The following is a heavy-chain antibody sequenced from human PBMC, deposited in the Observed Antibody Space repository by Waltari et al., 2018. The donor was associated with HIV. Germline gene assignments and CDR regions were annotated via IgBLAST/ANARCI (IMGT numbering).Heavy chain of an antibody. CDR1: GFSLSTSGVG. V-gene: IGHV2-5*01. CDR2: IYWNDDK. CDR3: AHSPSCSGGSCQGGFDY. Sequence: QITLKESGPTLVKPTQTLTLTCTFSGFSLSTSGVGVGWIRQPPGKALEWLALIYWNDDKRYSPSLKSRLTITKDTSKNQVVLTMTNMDPVDTATYYCAHSPSCSGGSCQGGFDYWGQGTLVTVSS. D-gene: IGHD2-15*01. J-gene: IGHJ4*02.